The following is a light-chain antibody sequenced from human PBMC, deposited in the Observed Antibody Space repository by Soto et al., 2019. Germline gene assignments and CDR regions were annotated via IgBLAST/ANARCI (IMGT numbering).Light chain of an antibody. Sequence: IQLTQTGSYVSGIVGAIVTITDRASQSISSWLAWYQQKPGKAPELLIYAASSLQSGVPSRFRGSGSGTDFTLTISSLQPEDFATYDCQQANSFPLTSAGRAKVDI. CDR2: AAS. CDR3: QQANSFPLT. J-gene: IGKJ4*01. CDR1: QSISSW. V-gene: IGKV1-12*01.